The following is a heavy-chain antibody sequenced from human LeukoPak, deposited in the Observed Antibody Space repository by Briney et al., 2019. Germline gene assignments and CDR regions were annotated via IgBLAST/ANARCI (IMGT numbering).Heavy chain of an antibody. CDR1: GYTFTGYY. J-gene: IGHJ5*02. Sequence: ASVKVSCKASGYTFTGYYMHWVRQAPGQGLEWMGWINPNSGGTNYAQKFQGRVTMTRDTSISTAYMELSRLRSDDTAVYYCARGSLDPLFARDQARWFNYDFWSGFDDRYNWFDPWGQGTLVTVSS. V-gene: IGHV1-2*02. CDR3: ARGSLDPLFARDQARWFNYDFWSGFDDRYNWFDP. CDR2: INPNSGGT. D-gene: IGHD3-3*01.